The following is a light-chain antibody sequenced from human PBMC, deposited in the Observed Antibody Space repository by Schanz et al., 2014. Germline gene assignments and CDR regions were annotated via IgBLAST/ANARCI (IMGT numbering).Light chain of an antibody. J-gene: IGKJ3*01. CDR2: GTS. V-gene: IGKV3-20*01. CDR1: QSVDSGY. CDR3: QHYGGSFT. Sequence: EIVLTQSPDTLSLSPGQRATLSCRTSQSVDSGYLVWYQQKPGQSPRLLIYGTSTRATGIPDRFSGSGSDSDFSLTISRLEPEDFAIYYCQHYGGSFTFGPGTRVDIK.